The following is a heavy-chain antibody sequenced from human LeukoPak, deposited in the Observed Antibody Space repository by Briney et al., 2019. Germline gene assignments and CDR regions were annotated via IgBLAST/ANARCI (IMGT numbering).Heavy chain of an antibody. Sequence: GGSLRLSCAASGFTFSSYAMSWVRQAPGKGLVWVSRINGDGTRTNYADSVKGRFAISRDNAENTVNLQIYSLKAEDTAVYYCARGVPGGWYFDLGGRATLVTVSS. CDR2: INGDGTRT. CDR3: ARGVPGGWYFDL. CDR1: GFTFSSYA. D-gene: IGHD3-16*01. V-gene: IGHV3-74*01. J-gene: IGHJ2*01.